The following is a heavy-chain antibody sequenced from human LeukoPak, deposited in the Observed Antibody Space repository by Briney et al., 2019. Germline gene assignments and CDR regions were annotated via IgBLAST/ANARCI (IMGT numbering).Heavy chain of an antibody. Sequence: GGSLRLSCAASGFTFDDYAMHWVRQARGKGLEWVSGISWNSGSIGYADSVKGRFTISRDNAKNSLYLQMNSLRAEDTALYYCAKVGAVVPAAFDYWGQGTLVTVSS. J-gene: IGHJ4*02. CDR3: AKVGAVVPAAFDY. CDR1: GFTFDDYA. V-gene: IGHV3-9*01. CDR2: ISWNSGSI. D-gene: IGHD2-2*01.